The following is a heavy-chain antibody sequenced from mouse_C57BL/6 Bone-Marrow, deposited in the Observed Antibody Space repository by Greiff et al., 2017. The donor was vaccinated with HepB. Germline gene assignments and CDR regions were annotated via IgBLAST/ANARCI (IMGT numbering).Heavy chain of an antibody. D-gene: IGHD2-5*01. V-gene: IGHV1-26*01. Sequence: EVKLQQSGPELVKPGASVKISCKASGYTFTDYYMNWVKQSHGKSLEWIGDINPNNGGTSYNQKFKGKATLTVDKSSSTAYMELRSLTSEDSAVYYCARASYYSKGLFDYWGQGTTLTVSS. CDR1: GYTFTDYY. CDR3: ARASYYSKGLFDY. J-gene: IGHJ2*01. CDR2: INPNNGGT.